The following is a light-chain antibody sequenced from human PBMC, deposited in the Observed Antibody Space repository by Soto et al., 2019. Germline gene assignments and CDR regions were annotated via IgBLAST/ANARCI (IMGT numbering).Light chain of an antibody. CDR3: QQYYSTPIT. J-gene: IGKJ5*01. CDR1: QSVLYSSNNKNY. CDR2: WAS. V-gene: IGKV4-1*01. Sequence: DIVMPQSPDCLAVSLGERATIHCKSSQSVLYSSNNKNYLAWYQQKPGQPPKLLIYWASTRESGVPDRFSGSGSGTDFTLTISSLQAEDVAVYYCQQYYSTPITFGQGTRLEIK.